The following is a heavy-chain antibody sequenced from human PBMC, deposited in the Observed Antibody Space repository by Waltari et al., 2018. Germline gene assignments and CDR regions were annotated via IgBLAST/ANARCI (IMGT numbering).Heavy chain of an antibody. CDR3: ARTSYDFWSGYYYWYFDL. D-gene: IGHD3-3*01. CDR2: INWNGGST. CDR1: GFTFDDYG. V-gene: IGHV3-20*01. J-gene: IGHJ2*01. Sequence: EVQLVESGGGVVRPGGSLTLSCAASGFTFDDYGMSWVRPAPGKGLEWVTVINWNGGSTGYADYVKGRFTIARDNAKNSLYLKMNSLRAEDTALYHCARTSYDFWSGYYYWYFDLWGRGTLVTVSS.